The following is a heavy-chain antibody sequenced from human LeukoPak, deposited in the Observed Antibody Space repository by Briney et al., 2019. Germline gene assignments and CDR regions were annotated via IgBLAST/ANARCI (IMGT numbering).Heavy chain of an antibody. CDR2: IYTSGST. CDR1: GGSISSYY. Sequence: SETLSLTCTVSGGSISSYYWSWIRQPAGKGLEWIGHIYTSGSTNYNPSLKSRVTMSVDTSKNQFSLRLSSVTAADTAVYYCARDLTTGATRAFDIWGQGTMVTVSS. J-gene: IGHJ3*02. D-gene: IGHD1-1*01. CDR3: ARDLTTGATRAFDI. V-gene: IGHV4-4*07.